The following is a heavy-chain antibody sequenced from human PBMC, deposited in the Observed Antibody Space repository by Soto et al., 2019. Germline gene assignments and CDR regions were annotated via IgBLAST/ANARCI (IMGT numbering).Heavy chain of an antibody. CDR3: AKGIAARRYYYYYMDV. CDR1: GFTFDDYA. CDR2: ISWNSGSI. V-gene: IGHV3-9*01. J-gene: IGHJ6*03. D-gene: IGHD6-6*01. Sequence: EVRLVESGGGLVQPGRSLRLSCAASGFTFDDYAMHWVRQAPGKGLEWVSGISWNSGSIGYADSVKGRFTISRDNAKNSLYLQMNSLRAEDTALYYCAKGIAARRYYYYYMDVWGKGTTVTVSS.